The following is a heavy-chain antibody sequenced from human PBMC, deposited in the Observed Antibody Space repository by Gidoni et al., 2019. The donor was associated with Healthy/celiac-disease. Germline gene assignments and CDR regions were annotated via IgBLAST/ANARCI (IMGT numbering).Heavy chain of an antibody. CDR3: ARVSIFGVVGGPRGAFDI. CDR2: IYPSGST. Sequence: QVQLQESGPGLVKPSGTLSLTCAVSGGSISRSNWWRWVRQPPGKGLEWIGEIYPSGSTNYNPSLKSRVTISVDKAKNQFSLKLSSVTAADTAVYYCARVSIFGVVGGPRGAFDIWGQGTMVTVSS. D-gene: IGHD3-3*01. J-gene: IGHJ3*02. CDR1: GGSISRSNW. V-gene: IGHV4-4*02.